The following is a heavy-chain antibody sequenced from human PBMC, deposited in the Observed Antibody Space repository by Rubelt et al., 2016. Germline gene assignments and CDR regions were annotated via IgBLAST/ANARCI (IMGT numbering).Heavy chain of an antibody. CDR2: IYLGDSAT. J-gene: IGHJ4*02. CDR1: GYTFTNFW. Sequence: EVQLVQSRAEVKKPGESLEVSCQASGYTFTNFWIAWVRQMPGKGLEWMGSIYLGDSATRYSPSFQGQVTISAETSISTAYLQWSSLKAADTAMYYCARHDILTGSDYWGQGTLVTVSS. CDR3: ARHDILTGSDY. D-gene: IGHD3-9*01. V-gene: IGHV5-51*01.